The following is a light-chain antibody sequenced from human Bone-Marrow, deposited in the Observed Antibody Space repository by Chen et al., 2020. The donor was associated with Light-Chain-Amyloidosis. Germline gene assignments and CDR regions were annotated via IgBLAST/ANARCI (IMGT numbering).Light chain of an antibody. Sequence: EIVLTQSPGTLSLSPGEGANLSCRASQTISSNYLTWYQPKFVQAPRLLIYGSSRMATGSPDRFTDSGSGTDFTLAVNRLEHEDFAMYYCQQYGTSPLTFGGGTKVEIK. CDR3: QQYGTSPLT. CDR1: QTISSNY. J-gene: IGKJ4*01. V-gene: IGKV3-20*01. CDR2: GSS.